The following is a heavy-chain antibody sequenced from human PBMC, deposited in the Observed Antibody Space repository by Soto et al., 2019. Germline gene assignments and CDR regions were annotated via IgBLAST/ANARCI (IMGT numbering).Heavy chain of an antibody. CDR3: AKGGGSSSWYYGHYFDY. CDR1: GFTFDDYA. J-gene: IGHJ4*02. CDR2: ISWNSGSI. Sequence: GGSLRLSCAASGFTFDDYAMHWVRQAPGKGLEWVSGISWNSGSIGYADSVKGRFTISRDNAKNSLYLQMNSLRAEDTALYYCAKGGGSSSWYYGHYFDYWGQGTLVTVSS. D-gene: IGHD6-13*01. V-gene: IGHV3-9*01.